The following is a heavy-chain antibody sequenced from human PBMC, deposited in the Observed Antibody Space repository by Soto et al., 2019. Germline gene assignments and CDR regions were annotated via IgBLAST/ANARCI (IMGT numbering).Heavy chain of an antibody. Sequence: EVQLLDSGGGLVQPGGSLRLSCAASGFTFPTYPMSWVRRAPGKGLEWVSTISDSGTTYYANSVKGRFTISRDNSRNTLDLQMNSLRVEDTAVYYCAKGGEGSCSRTSCLYFSDSWGQGTLVTVSS. CDR3: AKGGEGSCSRTSCLYFSDS. CDR1: GFTFPTYP. J-gene: IGHJ5*02. V-gene: IGHV3-23*01. CDR2: ISDSGTT. D-gene: IGHD2-2*01.